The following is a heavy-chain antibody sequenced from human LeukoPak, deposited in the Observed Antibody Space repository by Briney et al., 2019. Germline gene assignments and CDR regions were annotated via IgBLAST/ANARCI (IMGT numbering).Heavy chain of an antibody. J-gene: IGHJ4*02. V-gene: IGHV3-23*01. CDR3: AKDRHKWYAFDY. Sequence: GGSLRLSCAASGFTFSSYAMSWVRQAPGKGLEWVSAISGSGGSTYYGDSVKGRFTISRDNSKNTLYLQMNSLRAEDTAVYYCAKDRHKWYAFDYWGQGTLVTVSS. CDR1: GFTFSSYA. D-gene: IGHD2-15*01. CDR2: ISGSGGST.